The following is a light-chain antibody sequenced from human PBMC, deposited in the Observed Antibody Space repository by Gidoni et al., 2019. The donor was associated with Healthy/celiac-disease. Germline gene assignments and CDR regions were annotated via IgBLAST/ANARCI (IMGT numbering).Light chain of an antibody. V-gene: IGKV3-15*01. J-gene: IGKJ4*01. Sequence: EIVMTQPPATLSVSPGERATLSCRASQSVSSNLAWYQQKPGQAPRLLIYGASTRATGIPARFSCSGSGTEFTLTISSLQSEDFAVYYCQQYNNWPLLLTFGGGTKVEIK. CDR2: GAS. CDR3: QQYNNWPLLLT. CDR1: QSVSSN.